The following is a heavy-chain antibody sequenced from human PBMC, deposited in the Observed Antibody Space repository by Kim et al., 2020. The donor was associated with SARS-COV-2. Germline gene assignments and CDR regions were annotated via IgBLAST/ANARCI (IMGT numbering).Heavy chain of an antibody. CDR1: GFTFSGAG. J-gene: IGHJ6*02. CDR3: SREGDYYGMDV. Sequence: GGSLRLSCAASGFTFSGAGMHWVRQASGKGLEWVGRIRSKANSYATAYAASVKGRFTISRDYSKNVAYLQMNSLKTEDTAVYYCSREGDYYGMDVWGQGTTVTVSS. CDR2: IRSKANSYAT. V-gene: IGHV3-73*01.